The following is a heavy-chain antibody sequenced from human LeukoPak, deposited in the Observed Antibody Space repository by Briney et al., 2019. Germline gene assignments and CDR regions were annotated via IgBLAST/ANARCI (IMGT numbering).Heavy chain of an antibody. CDR2: INPNSGGT. CDR3: ARFHYSGSYSFDY. J-gene: IGHJ4*02. V-gene: IGHV1-2*02. D-gene: IGHD1-26*01. CDR1: GYTFTGYY. Sequence: ASVKVSCKASGYTFTGYYMHWVRQAPGQGLEWMGWINPNSGGTNYAQKFQGRVTMTRDTSISTAYMELSRLRSDDTAVYYCARFHYSGSYSFDYWGQGTLVTVSS.